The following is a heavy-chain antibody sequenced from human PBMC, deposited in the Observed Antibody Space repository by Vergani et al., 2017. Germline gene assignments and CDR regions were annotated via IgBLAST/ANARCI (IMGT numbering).Heavy chain of an antibody. CDR3: ARSGYCAHGVCYMTYYYYMDV. Sequence: EVQLVGSGGGLVQPGGSLRLSCAASGFTFSTYATSWVRQAPGKGLEWVSAISVHGDNIFYADSVKGRFTISRDNSKNTLYLQMNNLRAADTAVYYCARSGYCAHGVCYMTYYYYMDVWGKGTAVTVSS. CDR1: GFTFSTYA. J-gene: IGHJ6*03. V-gene: IGHV3-23*04. CDR2: ISVHGDNI. D-gene: IGHD2-8*01.